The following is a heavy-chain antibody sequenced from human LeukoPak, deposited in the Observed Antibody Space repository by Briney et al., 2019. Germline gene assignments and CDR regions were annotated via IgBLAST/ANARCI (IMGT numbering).Heavy chain of an antibody. V-gene: IGHV4-38-2*01. CDR3: ARYSNFPVDY. J-gene: IGHJ4*02. CDR1: GYSISSGYY. D-gene: IGHD4-11*01. Sequence: SETLSLTCAVSGYSISSGYYWSWIRQLPGKGLEWIGEINHSGSTTYNPSLKSRVTISVDTSKNQFSLKLSSVTAADTAVYYCARYSNFPVDYWGQGTLVTVSS. CDR2: INHSGST.